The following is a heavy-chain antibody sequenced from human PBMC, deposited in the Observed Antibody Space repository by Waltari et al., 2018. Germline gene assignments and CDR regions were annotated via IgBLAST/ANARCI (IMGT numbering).Heavy chain of an antibody. J-gene: IGHJ4*02. V-gene: IGHV3-23*01. Sequence: EVQMLESGGRLVQPGGSLRLSCAASGFTFNSCSMSWVRQAPGKGLGGVSFISGGGDSAHYADSVNGRFTISRDNSKNTLFLQMNSLRAEDTAVYYCVKTVTGSYDFWGQGTLVTVSS. CDR1: GFTFNSCS. CDR2: ISGGGDSA. D-gene: IGHD1-26*01. CDR3: VKTVTGSYDF.